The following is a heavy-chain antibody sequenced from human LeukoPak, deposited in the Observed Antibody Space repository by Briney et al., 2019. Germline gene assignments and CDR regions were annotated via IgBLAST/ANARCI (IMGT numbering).Heavy chain of an antibody. CDR2: INPNSGVT. CDR1: GYTFTGYY. J-gene: IGHJ4*02. Sequence: ASVKVSCKASGYTFTGYYMHWVRRAPGQGLEWMGWINPNSGVTNYAQKFQGRVTMTRDTSISTAYMELSRLRSDDTAVFYCARTDVGYYDSSGYYDYWGQGTLVTVSS. CDR3: ARTDVGYYDSSGYYDY. V-gene: IGHV1-2*02. D-gene: IGHD3-22*01.